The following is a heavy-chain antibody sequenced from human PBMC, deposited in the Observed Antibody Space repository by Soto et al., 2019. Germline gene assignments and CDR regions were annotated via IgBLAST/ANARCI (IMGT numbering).Heavy chain of an antibody. Sequence: GGSLRLSCAASGFTFSSYGMHWVRQAPGKGLEWVAVIWYDGSNKYYADSVKGRFTISRDNSKNTLYLQMNSPRAEDTAVYYCAKDPQVVPGYFDYWGQGTLVTVSS. CDR2: IWYDGSNK. CDR3: AKDPQVVPGYFDY. V-gene: IGHV3-33*06. J-gene: IGHJ4*02. D-gene: IGHD2-2*01. CDR1: GFTFSSYG.